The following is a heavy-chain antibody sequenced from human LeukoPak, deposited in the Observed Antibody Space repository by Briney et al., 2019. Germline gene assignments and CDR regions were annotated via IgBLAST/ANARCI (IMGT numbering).Heavy chain of an antibody. J-gene: IGHJ4*02. CDR3: ARIVWGSYRYYDY. Sequence: SETLSLTCAVYGGSFSGYYWSWIRQPPGKGLEWIGEINHSGSTNYNPSLKSRVTISVDKSKNQFSLKLSSVTAADTAVYYCARIVWGSYRYYDYWGQGTLVTVSS. CDR2: INHSGST. CDR1: GGSFSGYY. D-gene: IGHD3-16*02. V-gene: IGHV4-34*01.